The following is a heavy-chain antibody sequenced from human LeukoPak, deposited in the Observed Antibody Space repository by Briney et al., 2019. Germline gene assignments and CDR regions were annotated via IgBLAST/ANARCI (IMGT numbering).Heavy chain of an antibody. D-gene: IGHD1-26*01. CDR3: ARDLGGSRDY. V-gene: IGHV3-7*01. CDR1: GVTFSAYW. J-gene: IGHJ4*02. CDR2: IKGDESAR. Sequence: PGGSLRLSCGASGVTFSAYWMAWGRQAPGKGLEWVANIKGDESARHQADSVKGRFTISRDNAQNSVYLQMSSLRGEDTAVYYCARDLGGSRDYWGQGTLVTVSS.